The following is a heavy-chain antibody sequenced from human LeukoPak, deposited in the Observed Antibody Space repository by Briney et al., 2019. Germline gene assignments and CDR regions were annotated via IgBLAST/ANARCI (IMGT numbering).Heavy chain of an antibody. J-gene: IGHJ4*02. CDR1: GGSISSYY. V-gene: IGHV4-59*01. CDR2: IYYSGST. D-gene: IGHD6-13*01. CDR3: AGGSIAAAGTGY. Sequence: SETLSLTCTVSGGSISSYYWSWIRQPPGKGLEWIGYIYYSGSTNYNPSLKSRVTISVDTSKNQFSLKLSSVTAADTAVYYCAGGSIAAAGTGYWGQGTLVTVSS.